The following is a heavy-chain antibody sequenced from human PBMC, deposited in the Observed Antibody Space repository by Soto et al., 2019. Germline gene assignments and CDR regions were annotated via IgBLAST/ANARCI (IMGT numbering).Heavy chain of an antibody. CDR1: GDTFNNYA. CDR3: AASTFLSGVSGYFHLDF. D-gene: IGHD3-3*01. Sequence: QVHLVQSGTEVKKPGSSVKVSCKASGDTFNNYAISWVRQAPGQGLQWMGGIIPIYDSPSYAQGSHNRVTSPADRSTSTAHLELNGLTSEDTAVYYCAASTFLSGVSGYFHLDFWGQGTLVTVSS. CDR2: IIPIYDSP. V-gene: IGHV1-69*06. J-gene: IGHJ4*02.